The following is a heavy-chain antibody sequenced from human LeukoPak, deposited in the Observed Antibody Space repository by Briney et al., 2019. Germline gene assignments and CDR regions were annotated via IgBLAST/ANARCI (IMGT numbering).Heavy chain of an antibody. CDR1: VGFISSYY. Sequence: SETLSLTRTVCVGFISSYYWRWIRQPPGKGLEWIGYIYYSGSTNYNPSLKSRVTISVDRSKNQFSLKLSSVTAADTAVYYCARGSYSVDYWGQGTLVTVSS. D-gene: IGHD1-26*01. V-gene: IGHV4-59*01. CDR2: IYYSGST. J-gene: IGHJ4*02. CDR3: ARGSYSVDY.